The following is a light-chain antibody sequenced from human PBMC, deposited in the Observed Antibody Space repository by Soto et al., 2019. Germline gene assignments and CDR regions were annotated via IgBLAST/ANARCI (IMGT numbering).Light chain of an antibody. J-gene: IGKJ4*01. CDR2: DAS. V-gene: IGKV3-11*01. CDR1: QSVGRN. Sequence: EIVLTQSPATLSLSPGERATLSCRASQSVGRNLAWYQQKPGQAPGLLIYDASKRATGIPARFSASGSGTGFTLTISSLEPEDSAVYYCQQWSKGPSLPFGGGTKVDIK. CDR3: QQWSKGPSLP.